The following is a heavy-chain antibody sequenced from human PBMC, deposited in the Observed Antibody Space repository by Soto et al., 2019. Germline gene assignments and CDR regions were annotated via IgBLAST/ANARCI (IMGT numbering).Heavy chain of an antibody. J-gene: IGHJ6*03. CDR1: GGSVSSSSYY. V-gene: IGHV4-39*01. CDR2: VYYSGST. Sequence: SETLSLTCTVSGGSVSSSSYYWGWVRQPPGKGLEWIGSVYYSGSTYYNPSLESRVTISVDKSKNQFSLKLMSLSAADTAVYYCGRNRRERIAAAGKVPSYYYMDVWGKGTTVTVSS. D-gene: IGHD6-13*01. CDR3: GRNRRERIAAAGKVPSYYYMDV.